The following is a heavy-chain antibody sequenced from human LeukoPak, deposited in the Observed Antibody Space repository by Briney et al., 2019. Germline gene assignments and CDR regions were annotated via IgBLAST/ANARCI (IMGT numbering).Heavy chain of an antibody. D-gene: IGHD2-21*02. CDR2: IYSGGST. V-gene: IGHV3-66*01. J-gene: IGHJ4*02. CDR1: GFTVSSNY. Sequence: GGSLRLSCAASGFTVSSNYMSWVRQAPGKGLEWVSVIYSGGSTYYADSVKGRFTISRDNSKNSLYLQMNSLRAEDTAVYYCARERRSGGDCHGYWGQGTLVTVSS. CDR3: ARERRSGGDCHGY.